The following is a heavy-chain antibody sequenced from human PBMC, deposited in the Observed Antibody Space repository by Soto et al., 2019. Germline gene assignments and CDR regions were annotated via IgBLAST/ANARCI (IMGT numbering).Heavy chain of an antibody. CDR3: ARDRAQHDYGGNSADY. Sequence: QVQLVQSGAEVKKPGASVKVSCKASGYTFTSYGISWVRQAPGQGLEWMGWISAYNGNTNYAQKLQGRVTMTTDTSTSTAHMELRSLRSAATAVYYCARDRAQHDYGGNSADYWRQRTLVTVSS. D-gene: IGHD4-17*01. CDR1: GYTFTSYG. J-gene: IGHJ4*02. CDR2: ISAYNGNT. V-gene: IGHV1-18*01.